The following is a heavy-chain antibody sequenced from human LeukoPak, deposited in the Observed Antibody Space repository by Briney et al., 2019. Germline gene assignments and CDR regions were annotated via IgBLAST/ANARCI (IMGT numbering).Heavy chain of an antibody. CDR1: GGSISSGGYY. J-gene: IGHJ3*02. CDR2: IYYSGST. D-gene: IGHD6-13*01. Sequence: SETLSLTCTVSGGSISSGGYYWSWIRQHPGKGLEWIGYIYYSGSTYYNPSLKSRVTISVGTSKNQFSLKLSSATAADTAVYYCASGAASNDAFDIWGQGTMVTVSS. CDR3: ASGAASNDAFDI. V-gene: IGHV4-31*03.